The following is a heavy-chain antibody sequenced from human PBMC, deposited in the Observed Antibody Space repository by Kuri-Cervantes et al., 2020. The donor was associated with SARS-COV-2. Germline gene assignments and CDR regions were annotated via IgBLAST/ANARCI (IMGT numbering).Heavy chain of an antibody. J-gene: IGHJ4*02. D-gene: IGHD1-7*01. Sequence: ASVKVSCKASGYTFTSYAMHWVRQAPGQRLEWMGWSNAGNGNTKYSQEFQGRVTITRDTSASTAYMELSSLRSDDTAVYYCASLTGTTYGALDYWGQGTLVTVSS. V-gene: IGHV1-3*02. CDR1: GYTFTSYA. CDR3: ASLTGTTYGALDY. CDR2: SNAGNGNT.